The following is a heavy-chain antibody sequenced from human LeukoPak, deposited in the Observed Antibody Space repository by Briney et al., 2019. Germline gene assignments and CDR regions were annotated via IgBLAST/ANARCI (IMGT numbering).Heavy chain of an antibody. Sequence: PSETLSLTCTVSGGSISSGDYYWSWIRQPPGKGLEWIGYIYYSGSTYYNPSLKSRVTISVDTSKNQFSLKPSSVTAADTAVYYCARVGAPVPAAMDAFDIWGQGTMVTVSS. D-gene: IGHD2-2*01. CDR3: ARVGAPVPAAMDAFDI. V-gene: IGHV4-30-4*08. J-gene: IGHJ3*02. CDR2: IYYSGST. CDR1: GGSISSGDYY.